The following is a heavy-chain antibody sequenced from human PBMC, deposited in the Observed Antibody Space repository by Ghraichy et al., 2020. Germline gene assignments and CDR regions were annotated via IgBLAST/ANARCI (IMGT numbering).Heavy chain of an antibody. CDR2: IKQDGSEK. CDR1: RFTFSSYW. Sequence: GESLNISCAASRFTFSSYWMGWVRQAPGKGLEWVANIKQDGSEKYYVDSVKGRFTISRDNPKNSLYLQMNSLRAEDTAVYCCARDSGFYYFDYWGQGTLVTVSS. D-gene: IGHD5-12*01. J-gene: IGHJ4*02. CDR3: ARDSGFYYFDY. V-gene: IGHV3-7*01.